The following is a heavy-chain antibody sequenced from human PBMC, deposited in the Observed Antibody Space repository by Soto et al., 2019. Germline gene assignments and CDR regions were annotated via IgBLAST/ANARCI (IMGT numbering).Heavy chain of an antibody. Sequence: PGGSLRLSCAASGFTFSSYAMHWVRQAPGKGLEWVAVISYDGSNKYYADSVKGRFTISRDNSKNTLYLQMNSLRAEDTAVYYCARGEYSSSSPYYYYGMDVWGQGTTVTVSS. V-gene: IGHV3-30-3*01. D-gene: IGHD6-6*01. J-gene: IGHJ6*02. CDR3: ARGEYSSSSPYYYYGMDV. CDR1: GFTFSSYA. CDR2: ISYDGSNK.